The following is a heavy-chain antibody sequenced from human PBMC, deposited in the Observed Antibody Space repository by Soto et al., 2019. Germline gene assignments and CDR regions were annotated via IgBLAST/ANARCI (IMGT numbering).Heavy chain of an antibody. CDR2: IYYSGST. CDR1: GGSISSSSYY. D-gene: IGHD2-15*01. J-gene: IGHJ6*02. CDR3: ARRYGGKGDYYYYGMDV. V-gene: IGHV4-39*01. Sequence: SDTLSLNCTVSGGSISSSSYYWGWIRQPPGKGLEWIGSIYYSGSTYYNPSLKSRVTISVDTSKNQFSLKLSSVTAADTAVYYCARRYGGKGDYYYYGMDVWGQGTTVT.